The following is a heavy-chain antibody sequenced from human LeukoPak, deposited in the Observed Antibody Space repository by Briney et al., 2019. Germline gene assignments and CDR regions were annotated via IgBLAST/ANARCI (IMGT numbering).Heavy chain of an antibody. D-gene: IGHD1-7*01. CDR3: AQDRVPGTSPKLDY. Sequence: GGSLRLSCAASGFTFSSYAMTRVRQAPGKGLEWVSAISGSGGSTYYADSVKGRFTISRDNSKNTLYLQMNSLRAEDTAVYYCAQDRVPGTSPKLDYWGQGTLVTVSS. CDR2: ISGSGGST. V-gene: IGHV3-23*01. J-gene: IGHJ4*02. CDR1: GFTFSSYA.